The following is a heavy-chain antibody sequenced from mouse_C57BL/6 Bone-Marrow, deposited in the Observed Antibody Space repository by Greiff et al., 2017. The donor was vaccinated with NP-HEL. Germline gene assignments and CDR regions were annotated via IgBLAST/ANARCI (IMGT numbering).Heavy chain of an antibody. CDR1: GFSFNTYA. V-gene: IGHV10-1*01. D-gene: IGHD1-1*01. Sequence: EVKLVESGGGLVQPKGSLKLSCAASGFSFNTYAMNWVRQAPGKGLEWVARIRSKSNNYATYYADSVKDRFTISRDDSESMLYLQMNNLKTEDTAMYYCVKGYYGAMDYWGQGTSVTVSS. CDR3: VKGYYGAMDY. CDR2: IRSKSNNYAT. J-gene: IGHJ4*01.